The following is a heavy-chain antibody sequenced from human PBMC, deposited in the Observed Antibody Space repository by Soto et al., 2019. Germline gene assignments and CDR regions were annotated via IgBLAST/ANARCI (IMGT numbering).Heavy chain of an antibody. J-gene: IGHJ4*02. V-gene: IGHV2-5*01. Sequence: QITLKEPGPTPVKPTQTLTLTCTFSGFSLSTSGVGVGWIRQPPGKALEWLALTYWNDDKRYSPSLKSRLTITKDTAKNQAVLTMTNMDPVDTATYYCGHRLANIVATEYYFDYWGQGTLVTVSS. CDR1: GFSLSTSGVG. D-gene: IGHD5-12*01. CDR3: GHRLANIVATEYYFDY. CDR2: TYWNDDK.